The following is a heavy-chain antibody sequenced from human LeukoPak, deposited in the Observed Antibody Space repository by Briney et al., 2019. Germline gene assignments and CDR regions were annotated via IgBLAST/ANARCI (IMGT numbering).Heavy chain of an antibody. V-gene: IGHV3-64*01. CDR3: ARVGDVGPFDY. Sequence: GGSLRLSCAASGFTFSSYAMHWVRQAPGKGLEYVSAMSSNGGTTDYANSVNGRFTISRDNSKNTLYLQMGSLRAEDMAVYYCARVGDVGPFDYWGQGTLVTVSS. D-gene: IGHD1-26*01. J-gene: IGHJ4*02. CDR1: GFTFSSYA. CDR2: MSSNGGTT.